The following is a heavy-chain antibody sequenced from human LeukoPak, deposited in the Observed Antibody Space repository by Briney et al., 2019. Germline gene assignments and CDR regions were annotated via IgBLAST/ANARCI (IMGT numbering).Heavy chain of an antibody. J-gene: IGHJ4*02. CDR2: IYYSGST. Sequence: TLSLTCTVSGGSISSSSYYWGWIRRPPGKGLEWIGSIYYSGSTYYNPSLKSRVTISVDTSKNQFSLKLSSVTAADTAVYYCARDLAGEYPFDYWGQGTLVTVSS. V-gene: IGHV4-39*07. D-gene: IGHD3-16*01. CDR1: GGSISSSSYY. CDR3: ARDLAGEYPFDY.